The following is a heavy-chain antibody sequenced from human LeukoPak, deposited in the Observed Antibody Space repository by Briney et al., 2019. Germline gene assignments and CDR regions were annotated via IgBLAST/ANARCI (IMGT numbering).Heavy chain of an antibody. J-gene: IGHJ1*01. D-gene: IGHD2-2*01. CDR2: IYTSGST. V-gene: IGHV4-61*02. Sequence: SETLSLTCTVSGGSISSGSYYWSWIRQPGGKGLEWIGRIYTSGSTNYNPSLKSRVTISVDTSKNQFSLKLSSVTAADTAVYYCARDRAYCSSTSCQGYFQHWGQGTLVTVSS. CDR3: ARDRAYCSSTSCQGYFQH. CDR1: GGSISSGSYY.